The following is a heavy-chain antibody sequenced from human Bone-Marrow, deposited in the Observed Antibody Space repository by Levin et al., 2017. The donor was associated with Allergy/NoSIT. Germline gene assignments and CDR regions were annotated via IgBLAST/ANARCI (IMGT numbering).Heavy chain of an antibody. CDR3: ARNRIIVSGGNDYYYGMDG. CDR1: GGSVSSGTYY. V-gene: IGHV4-61*01. Sequence: ESLKISCSVPGGSVSSGTYYWSWIRRPPGKGLEWIGYINYRGVTKYNPSLKSRVTISVDTSKNEFSLKVTSVTAADTAVYYCARNRIIVSGGNDYYYGMDGWGQGTTVTVSS. CDR2: INYRGVT. J-gene: IGHJ6*02. D-gene: IGHD5/OR15-5a*01.